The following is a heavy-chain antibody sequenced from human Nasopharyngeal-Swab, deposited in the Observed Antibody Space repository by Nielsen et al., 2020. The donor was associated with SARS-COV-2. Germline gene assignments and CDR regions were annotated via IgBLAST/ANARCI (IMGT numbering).Heavy chain of an antibody. J-gene: IGHJ6*02. CDR1: RFTFSDYY. CDR3: ASLLWFGELPSDYYYYGMDV. D-gene: IGHD3-10*01. V-gene: IGHV3-11*04. Sequence: GESLKISCAASRFTFSDYYMSWIRQAPGKGLEWVSYISSSGSTIYYADSVKGRFTISRDNAKNSLYLQMNSLRAEDTAVYYCASLLWFGELPSDYYYYGMDVWGQGTTVTVSS. CDR2: ISSSGSTI.